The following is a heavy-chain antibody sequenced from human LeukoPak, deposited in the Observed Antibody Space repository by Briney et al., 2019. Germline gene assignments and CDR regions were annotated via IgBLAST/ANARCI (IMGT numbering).Heavy chain of an antibody. CDR1: GYTFTGYY. J-gene: IGHJ1*01. Sequence: GASVKVSCKASGYTFTGYYMHWVRQAPGQGLEWMGWINPNSGGTNYAQKFQGRVTMTRDTSISTAYMELSRLRSDDTAVYYCARGGNEVVADAEYFQHWGQGTLVTVSS. D-gene: IGHD3-22*01. V-gene: IGHV1-2*02. CDR3: ARGGNEVVADAEYFQH. CDR2: INPNSGGT.